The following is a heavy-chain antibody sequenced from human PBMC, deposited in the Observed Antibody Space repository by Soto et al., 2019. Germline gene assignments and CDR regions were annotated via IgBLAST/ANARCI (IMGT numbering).Heavy chain of an antibody. V-gene: IGHV3-72*01. Sequence: EVQQVESGGGLVQPGGSLRLSCAASGFTFSDHYMDWVRQAPGKGLEWVGRTRNKANSYTTEYAASVKGRFTISRDDSKNSLYLQLNSLKTEDTAVYYTSREFHASSGYYGYWGQGTLVTVSS. D-gene: IGHD3-22*01. CDR2: TRNKANSYTT. J-gene: IGHJ4*02. CDR1: GFTFSDHY. CDR3: SREFHASSGYYGY.